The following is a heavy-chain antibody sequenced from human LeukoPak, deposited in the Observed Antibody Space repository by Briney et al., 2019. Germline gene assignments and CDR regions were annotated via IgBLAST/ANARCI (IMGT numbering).Heavy chain of an antibody. CDR1: GFTFSSYG. CDR2: IWYDGSNK. CDR3: AKGFAVVPVGFDY. Sequence: GGSLRLSCAASGFTFSSYGMHWVRQAPGKGLEWVAVIWYDGSNKYYADSVKGRFTISRDNSKNTLYLQMNSLRAEGTAVYYCAKGFAVVPVGFDYWGQGTLVTVSS. D-gene: IGHD2-2*01. J-gene: IGHJ4*02. V-gene: IGHV3-33*06.